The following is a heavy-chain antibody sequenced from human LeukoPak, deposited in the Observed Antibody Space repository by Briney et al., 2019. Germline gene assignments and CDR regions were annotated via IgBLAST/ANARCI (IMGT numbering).Heavy chain of an antibody. CDR3: ARRVSSSGFDAFDV. J-gene: IGHJ3*01. Sequence: GESLKISCKGSGYSFATYWIGWVRQMPGKGLEWMGINYPGDSDTTYSPSFQGQVTMSANKSISTAYLQWSSLKASDTAMYYCARRVSSSGFDAFDVWGQGTMVTVSS. V-gene: IGHV5-51*01. CDR1: GYSFATYW. D-gene: IGHD5-12*01. CDR2: NYPGDSDT.